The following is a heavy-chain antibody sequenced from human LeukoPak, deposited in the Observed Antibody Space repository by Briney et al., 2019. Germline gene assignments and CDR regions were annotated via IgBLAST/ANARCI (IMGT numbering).Heavy chain of an antibody. Sequence: GGSLRLSCAASGFTFSSYNMNWVRQAPGKGLEWVSSISSSSTYIYYTDSVRGRFTISRDNAKNSLYLQMNSLRAKDTAVYWCARDYIAYDPLDYWGQGTLATVSS. V-gene: IGHV3-21*01. CDR2: ISSSSTYI. CDR1: GFTFSSYN. J-gene: IGHJ4*02. D-gene: IGHD3-3*01. CDR3: ARDYIAYDPLDY.